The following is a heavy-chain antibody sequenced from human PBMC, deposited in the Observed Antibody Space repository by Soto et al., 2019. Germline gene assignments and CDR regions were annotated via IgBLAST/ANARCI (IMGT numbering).Heavy chain of an antibody. Sequence: QVHLVESGGGLVKPGGSLRLSCATSGFPVSDYYMSWIRQAPGKGLEWLSHISPKSTYTNYADSVKGRFTISRDNTMSALFLQMNSLGVEDTAVYYCARGGGGGLFEHWGQGVLVTVSS. CDR2: ISPKSTYT. CDR3: ARGGGGGLFEH. J-gene: IGHJ4*02. D-gene: IGHD2-21*01. V-gene: IGHV3-11*06. CDR1: GFPVSDYY.